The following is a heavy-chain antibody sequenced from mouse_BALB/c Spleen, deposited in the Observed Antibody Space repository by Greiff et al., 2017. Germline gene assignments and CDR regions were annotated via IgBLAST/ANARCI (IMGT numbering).Heavy chain of an antibody. CDR2: ISSGSSTI. CDR1: GFTFSSFG. V-gene: IGHV5-17*02. CDR3: AREITTATYAMDY. J-gene: IGHJ4*01. Sequence: EVKLMESGGGLVQPGGSRKLSCAASGFTFSSFGMHWVRQAPEKGLEWVAYISSGSSTIYYPDTVTGRFTISRDNAKNTLYLEMSSLRSEDTAMYYCAREITTATYAMDYWGQGTSVTVSS. D-gene: IGHD1-2*01.